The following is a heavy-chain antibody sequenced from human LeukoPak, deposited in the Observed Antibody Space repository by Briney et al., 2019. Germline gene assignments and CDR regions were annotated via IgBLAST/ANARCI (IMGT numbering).Heavy chain of an antibody. D-gene: IGHD6-13*01. V-gene: IGHV1-18*01. CDR1: GYTFTKYG. Sequence: ASVKVSCKASGYTFTKYGINWVRQAPGQGLEWMGWISPYNGNTKNTQKFQGRVTMTRDTSTSTVYMELSSLRSEDTAVYYCARAHYSSSWYGYYYMDVWGKGTTVTVSS. J-gene: IGHJ6*03. CDR2: ISPYNGNT. CDR3: ARAHYSSSWYGYYYMDV.